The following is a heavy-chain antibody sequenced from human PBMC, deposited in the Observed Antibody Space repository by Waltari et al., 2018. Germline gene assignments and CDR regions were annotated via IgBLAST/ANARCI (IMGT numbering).Heavy chain of an antibody. J-gene: IGHJ4*02. CDR3: ARDKAGGGYDYVWGSYHPTPPLDY. Sequence: EVQLVESGGGLIQPGGSLRLSCAASGFTFDDYGMSWVRQAPGKGLEWVSGINWNGGSKGYADSVNGRFTSSRDNAKNSLYLQMNSLRAEDTALYYCARDKAGGGYDYVWGSYHPTPPLDYWGQGTLVTVSS. CDR2: INWNGGSK. CDR1: GFTFDDYG. V-gene: IGHV3-20*04. D-gene: IGHD3-16*02.